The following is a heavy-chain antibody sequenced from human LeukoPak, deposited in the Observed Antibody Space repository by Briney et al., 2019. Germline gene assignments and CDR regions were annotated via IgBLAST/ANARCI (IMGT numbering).Heavy chain of an antibody. CDR1: GLTFNTYS. Sequence: PGGSLRLSCAASGLTFNTYSMNWVRQAPGKGLEWISFITSSSSHIYYADSVKGRFTVSRDNAKNSLYLQINSLRAEDTALYYCARGSPYGDYAFDIWGQGTMVTVSS. V-gene: IGHV3-21*05. J-gene: IGHJ3*02. CDR3: ARGSPYGDYAFDI. CDR2: ITSSSSHI. D-gene: IGHD4-17*01.